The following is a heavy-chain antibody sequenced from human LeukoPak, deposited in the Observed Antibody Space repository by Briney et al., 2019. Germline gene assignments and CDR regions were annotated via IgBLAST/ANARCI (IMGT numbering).Heavy chain of an antibody. CDR2: ISGSGGST. V-gene: IGHV3-23*01. CDR3: AKSHKADYDFWSGYYRPFDY. J-gene: IGHJ4*02. Sequence: PGGSLRLSCAASGFTFSSYAMSWVRQAPGKGLEWVSAISGSGGSTYYADSVKGLFTISRDNSKNTLYLQMNSLRAEDTAVYYCAKSHKADYDFWSGYYRPFDYWGQGTLVTVSS. CDR1: GFTFSSYA. D-gene: IGHD3-3*01.